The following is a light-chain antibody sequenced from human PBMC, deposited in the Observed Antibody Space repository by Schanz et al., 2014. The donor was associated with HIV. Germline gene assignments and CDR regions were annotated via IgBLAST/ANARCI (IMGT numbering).Light chain of an antibody. CDR1: SSDVGSYNV. CDR2: EVS. CDR3: QSHDSRLSAWV. V-gene: IGLV2-23*02. J-gene: IGLJ3*02. Sequence: QSALTQPASVSGSPGQSITISCTGTSSDVGSYNVVSWYQQHPGKAPKLMIYEVSKRPSGVSNRFSGSKSGNTASLTISGLQAEDEADYYCQSHDSRLSAWVFGGGTKLTVL.